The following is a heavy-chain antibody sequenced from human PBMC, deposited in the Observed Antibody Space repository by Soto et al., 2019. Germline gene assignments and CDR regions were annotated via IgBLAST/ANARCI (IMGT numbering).Heavy chain of an antibody. CDR3: TRVIEDIVVVPADDAFDI. D-gene: IGHD2-2*01. CDR2: IRSKANSYAT. V-gene: IGHV3-73*01. Sequence: GGSLRLSCAASGFTFSGSAMHWVRQASGKGLEWVGRIRSKANSYATAYAASVTGRFPISRDDSKNTAYLQMNSLKTEDTAVDYCTRVIEDIVVVPADDAFDIWGQGTMVTVSS. J-gene: IGHJ3*02. CDR1: GFTFSGSA.